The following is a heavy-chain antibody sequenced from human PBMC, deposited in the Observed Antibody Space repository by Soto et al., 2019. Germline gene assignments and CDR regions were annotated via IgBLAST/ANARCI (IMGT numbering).Heavy chain of an antibody. Sequence: GSGPTLVNPTQTLTLTCTFSGFSLSTSGMCVSWIRQPPGKALEWLALIDWDDDKYYSTSLKTRLTISKDTSKNQVVLTMTNMDPVDTATYYCARIRGPKMYYYDRTPLGMDVWGQGTTVTVSS. CDR3: ARIRGPKMYYYDRTPLGMDV. CDR2: IDWDDDK. V-gene: IGHV2-70*01. CDR1: GFSLSTSGMC. D-gene: IGHD3-22*01. J-gene: IGHJ6*02.